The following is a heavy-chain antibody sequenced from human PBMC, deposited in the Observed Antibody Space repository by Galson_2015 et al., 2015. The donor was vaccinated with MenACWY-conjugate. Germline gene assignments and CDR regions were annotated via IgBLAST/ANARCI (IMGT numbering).Heavy chain of an antibody. CDR3: ARGAQGYVDY. CDR1: GYTFTNNW. CDR2: MNPVDSET. D-gene: IGHD3-16*01. Sequence: QSGAEVKKPGESLQISCKGSGYTFTNNWIGWVRQMPGKGLEWMGIMNPVDSETRYSPSFQGEVAISADNSISTTFLEWSSLKASDTAVYYWARGAQGYVDYWGQGALVTVSS. J-gene: IGHJ4*02. V-gene: IGHV5-51*01.